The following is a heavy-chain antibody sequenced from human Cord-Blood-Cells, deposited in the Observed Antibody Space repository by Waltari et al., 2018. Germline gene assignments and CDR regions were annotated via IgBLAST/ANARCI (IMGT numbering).Heavy chain of an antibody. CDR2: GNT. Sequence: GNTNYAQKLQGRVTMTTDTSMSTAYMELRSLRSDDTAVYYCARDPRYYYDSSGDAFDIWGQGTMVTVSS. D-gene: IGHD3-22*01. J-gene: IGHJ3*02. V-gene: IGHV1-18*01. CDR3: ARDPRYYYDSSGDAFDI.